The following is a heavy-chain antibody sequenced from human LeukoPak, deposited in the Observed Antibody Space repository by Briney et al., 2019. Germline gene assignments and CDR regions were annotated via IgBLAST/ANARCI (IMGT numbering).Heavy chain of an antibody. Sequence: GGSLRLSCAASGFTFSSYAMHWVRQAPGKGLEWVAVISYDGSNKYYADSVKGRFAISRDNSKNTLYLQMNSLRAEDTAVYYCARGKWIQLWLLPFDYWGQGTLVTVSS. CDR2: ISYDGSNK. CDR1: GFTFSSYA. D-gene: IGHD5-18*01. CDR3: ARGKWIQLWLLPFDY. J-gene: IGHJ4*02. V-gene: IGHV3-30*09.